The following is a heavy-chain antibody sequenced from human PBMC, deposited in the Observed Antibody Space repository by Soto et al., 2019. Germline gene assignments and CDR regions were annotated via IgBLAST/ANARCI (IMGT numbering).Heavy chain of an antibody. CDR2: INADGTTT. Sequence: EVHLVESGGGLVQPGGSLRLSCAASGFTFSTYWMHWVRQAPGKGLVWVSRINADGTTTTYADSVKGRFTISRDNAKNPLYLQMNSLRAEDTAVYFCATIATHSYNRVDPWGQGTLVTISS. V-gene: IGHV3-74*01. CDR3: ATIATHSYNRVDP. CDR1: GFTFSTYW. J-gene: IGHJ5*02.